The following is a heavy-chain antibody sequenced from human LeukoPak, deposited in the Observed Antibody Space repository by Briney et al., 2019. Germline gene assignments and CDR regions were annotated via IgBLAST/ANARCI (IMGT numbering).Heavy chain of an antibody. CDR3: TRLRGVVIPPSYYYYYMDV. V-gene: IGHV3-73*01. Sequence: RGSLRLSCAASGFTFSGSAMHWVRQASGKGLEWVGRIRSKANSYATAYAASVKGRFTISRDDSKNTAYLQMNSLKTEDTAVYYCTRLRGVVIPPSYYYYYMDVWGKGTTVTVSS. D-gene: IGHD3-3*01. CDR2: IRSKANSYAT. CDR1: GFTFSGSA. J-gene: IGHJ6*03.